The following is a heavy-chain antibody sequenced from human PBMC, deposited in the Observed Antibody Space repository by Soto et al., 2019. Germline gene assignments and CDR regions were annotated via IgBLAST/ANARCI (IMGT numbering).Heavy chain of an antibody. Sequence: SQTLSLTCAISGDSVSSNSAAWNWIRQSPSRGLEWLGRTYYRSKWYNDYAVSVKSRITINPDTSKNQFSLQLNSVTPEDTAVYYCARVRHSSSWSIRNYYYGMDVWGQGTTVTVSS. CDR2: TYYRSKWYN. J-gene: IGHJ6*02. V-gene: IGHV6-1*01. CDR1: GDSVSSNSAA. D-gene: IGHD6-13*01. CDR3: ARVRHSSSWSIRNYYYGMDV.